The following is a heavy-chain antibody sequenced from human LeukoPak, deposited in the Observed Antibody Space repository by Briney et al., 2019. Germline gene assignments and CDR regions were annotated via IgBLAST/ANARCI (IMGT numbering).Heavy chain of an antibody. CDR3: AKDRRASGWYYFDY. J-gene: IGHJ4*02. Sequence: GGSLRLSCAASGFTLSSYEMNWVRQAPGKGLEWVAVIWYDGSNKYYTDSVKGRFTISRDNSNNTLYLQMNSLRAEDTAVYYCAKDRRASGWYYFDYWGQGTLVTVSS. V-gene: IGHV3-33*06. D-gene: IGHD6-19*01. CDR1: GFTLSSYE. CDR2: IWYDGSNK.